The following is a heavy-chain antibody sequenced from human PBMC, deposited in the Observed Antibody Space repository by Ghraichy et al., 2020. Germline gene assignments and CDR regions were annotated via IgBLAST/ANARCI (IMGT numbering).Heavy chain of an antibody. V-gene: IGHV4-59*08. Sequence: SETLSLTCTVSGGSISGYYWSWIRQPPGKGLEWIGYIYHSGTTNYNPSLKSRVTISVDTSKNQFSLNLSSVTAADMAVYYCARSNGWSDYWGQGTLVTVSS. D-gene: IGHD2-8*01. J-gene: IGHJ4*02. CDR3: ARSNGWSDY. CDR1: GGSISGYY. CDR2: IYHSGTT.